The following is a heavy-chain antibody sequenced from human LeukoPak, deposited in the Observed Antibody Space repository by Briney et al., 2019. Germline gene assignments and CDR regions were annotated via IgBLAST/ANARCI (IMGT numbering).Heavy chain of an antibody. Sequence: SETLSLTCTVSGGSISSYYWSWIRQHPGKSLEWIGYIYYSGSTYYNPSLESRVTTSIDTSKNQFSLKLSSVTDADTAVYYCARFSGSYFSLDYWGQGTLVTVSS. J-gene: IGHJ4*02. CDR3: ARFSGSYFSLDY. CDR2: IYYSGST. CDR1: GGSISSYY. V-gene: IGHV4-59*06. D-gene: IGHD1-26*01.